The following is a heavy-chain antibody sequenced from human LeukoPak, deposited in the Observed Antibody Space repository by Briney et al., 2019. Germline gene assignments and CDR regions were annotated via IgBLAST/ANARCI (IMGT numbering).Heavy chain of an antibody. J-gene: IGHJ4*02. Sequence: ASVKVSCKASGYTFTSYGISWVRQAPGQGLEWMGWISAYNGNTNYAQKLQGRVTMTTDTSTSTAYMELRSLRSDDTAVYYWARGSTSIAAAGISDYWGQGTLVTVSS. CDR3: ARGSTSIAAAGISDY. D-gene: IGHD6-13*01. V-gene: IGHV1-18*01. CDR1: GYTFTSYG. CDR2: ISAYNGNT.